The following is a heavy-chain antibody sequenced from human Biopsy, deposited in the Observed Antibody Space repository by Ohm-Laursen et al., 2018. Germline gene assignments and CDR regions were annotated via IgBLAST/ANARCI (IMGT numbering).Heavy chain of an antibody. CDR1: GGSIGSFF. CDR2: IYYSGST. V-gene: IGHV4-59*07. D-gene: IGHD1-26*01. CDR3: ARVGAGAPSIDYFDY. J-gene: IGHJ4*02. Sequence: SDTLSLTCTVSGGSIGSFFWSWIRQPPGKGLEWIGYIYYSGSTNYNPSLRSRVTISVDRSKNQFSLGLSSVTAADTAVYYCARVGAGAPSIDYFDYWGQGALVTVSS.